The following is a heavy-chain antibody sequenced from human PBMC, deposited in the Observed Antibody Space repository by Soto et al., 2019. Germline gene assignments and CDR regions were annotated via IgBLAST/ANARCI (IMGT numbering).Heavy chain of an antibody. Sequence: PGGSLRLSCAASGFTFSSYWMSWVRKAQGKGLEWVANIKQDGSEKYYVDSVKGRFTISRDNAKNSLYLQMNSLRAEDTAVYYCASIYGGNHYSSSWTYFDYWGQGTLVTVSS. CDR3: ASIYGGNHYSSSWTYFDY. CDR2: IKQDGSEK. D-gene: IGHD6-13*01. V-gene: IGHV3-7*03. CDR1: GFTFSSYW. J-gene: IGHJ4*02.